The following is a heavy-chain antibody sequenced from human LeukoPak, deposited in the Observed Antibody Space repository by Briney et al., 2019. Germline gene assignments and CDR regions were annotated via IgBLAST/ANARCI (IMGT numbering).Heavy chain of an antibody. J-gene: IGHJ4*02. V-gene: IGHV3-53*01. Sequence: PGGSLRLSCTVSGFTVSSNSWSWVRQAPGKGLEWVSFIYSGGNTHYSDSVKGRFTISRDNSKNTLYLQMNSLRAEDTAVYYCAKGRVVVITEFDYWGQGTLVTVSS. CDR3: AKGRVVVITEFDY. CDR2: IYSGGNT. D-gene: IGHD3-22*01. CDR1: GFTVSSNS.